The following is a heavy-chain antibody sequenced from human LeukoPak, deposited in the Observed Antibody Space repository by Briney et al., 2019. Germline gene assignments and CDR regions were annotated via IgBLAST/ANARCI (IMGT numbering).Heavy chain of an antibody. V-gene: IGHV4-30-4*01. CDR3: ARGGLLWFGELLAAFDY. CDR2: IYYSGST. CDR1: GGSISSGDYY. J-gene: IGHJ4*02. Sequence: SETLSLTCTVSGGSISSGDYYWSWIRQPPGKGLEWIGYIYYSGSTFYNPSLKGRISISIDTSKNQFSLKLSSVTAADTAVYYCARGGLLWFGELLAAFDYWGQGTLVTVSS. D-gene: IGHD3-10*01.